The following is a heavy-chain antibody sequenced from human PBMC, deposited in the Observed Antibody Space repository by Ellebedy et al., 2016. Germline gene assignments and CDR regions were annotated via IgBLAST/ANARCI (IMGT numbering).Heavy chain of an antibody. D-gene: IGHD4-17*01. CDR1: GYTFTSYG. CDR2: ISAYNGNT. Sequence: ASVKVSCKASGYTFTSYGISWVRQAPGQGLEWMGWISAYNGNTNYAQKFQGWVTMTRDTSISTAYMELSRLRSDDTAVYYCARDGAVTTVFDYWGQGTLVTVSS. J-gene: IGHJ4*02. V-gene: IGHV1-18*01. CDR3: ARDGAVTTVFDY.